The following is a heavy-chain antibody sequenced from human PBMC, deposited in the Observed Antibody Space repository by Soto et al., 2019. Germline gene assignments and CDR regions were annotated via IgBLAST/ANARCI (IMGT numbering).Heavy chain of an antibody. J-gene: IGHJ6*02. CDR2: IKSKTDGGTT. CDR1: GFTFSNAW. CDR3: TTSDSMVRGPYYYYYGMDV. V-gene: IGHV3-15*07. Sequence: EVQLVESGGGLVKPGGSLRLSCAASGFTFSNAWMNWVRQAPGKGLEWVGRIKSKTDGGTTDYAAPVKGRFTISRDDSKYPRYLQMTSLKTEDTAVYYCTTSDSMVRGPYYYYYGMDVCGQGTTVTVSS. D-gene: IGHD3-10*01.